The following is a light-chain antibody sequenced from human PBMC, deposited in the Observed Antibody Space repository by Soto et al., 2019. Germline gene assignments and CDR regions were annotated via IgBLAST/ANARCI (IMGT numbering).Light chain of an antibody. CDR1: QSISAW. Sequence: DIQMTQSPSTLSASIGDRVTITCRASQSISAWLAWYQKKPGKAPKLLIYDASNLASGVPSRFSGSGSGTEFTLTISSLQPEDFASYYCQQYNSYSTFGQGTKVDI. CDR2: DAS. CDR3: QQYNSYST. J-gene: IGKJ1*01. V-gene: IGKV1-5*01.